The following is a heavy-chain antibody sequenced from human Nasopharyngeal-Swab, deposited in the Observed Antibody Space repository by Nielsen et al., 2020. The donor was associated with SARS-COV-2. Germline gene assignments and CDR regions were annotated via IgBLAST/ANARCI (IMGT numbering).Heavy chain of an antibody. CDR2: INHSGST. J-gene: IGHJ2*01. CDR1: GGSISSGGYY. D-gene: IGHD1/OR15-1a*01. V-gene: IGHV4-31*03. Sequence: SETLSLTCTVSGGSISSGGYYWSWIRQHPGKGLEWIGEINHSGSTNYNPSLKSRVTISVDTSKNQFSLKLSSVTAADTAVYYCARVRRGLTNWYFDLWGRGTLVTVSS. CDR3: ARVRRGLTNWYFDL.